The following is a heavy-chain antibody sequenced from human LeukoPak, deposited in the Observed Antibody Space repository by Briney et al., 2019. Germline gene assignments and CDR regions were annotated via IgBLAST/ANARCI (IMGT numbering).Heavy chain of an antibody. Sequence: SQTLSLTCTVSGGSISSGDYYWSWHRQPPGTGREWVRYSYYSGSNYYNPSLKSRVTISVDTSKNQFSLKLSSVTAADTAVYYCAREGARPTRITKGYYFDYWGQGTLVTVSS. D-gene: IGHD1-14*01. CDR2: SYYSGSN. CDR3: AREGARPTRITKGYYFDY. J-gene: IGHJ4*02. V-gene: IGHV4-30-4*08. CDR1: GGSISSGDYY.